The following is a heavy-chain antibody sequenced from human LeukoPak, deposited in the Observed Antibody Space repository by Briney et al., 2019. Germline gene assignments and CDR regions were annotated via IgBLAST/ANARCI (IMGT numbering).Heavy chain of an antibody. CDR3: ARGMIVVVEPLVPRGDAFDI. Sequence: GASVKVSCKASGYTFTSYAMHWVRQAPGQRLEWMGWINAGNGNTKYSQEFQGRVTMTRDMSTSTVYMELSSLRSEDTAVYYCARGMIVVVEPLVPRGDAFDIWGQGTMVTVSS. J-gene: IGHJ3*02. CDR1: GYTFTSYA. CDR2: INAGNGNT. D-gene: IGHD3-22*01. V-gene: IGHV1-3*03.